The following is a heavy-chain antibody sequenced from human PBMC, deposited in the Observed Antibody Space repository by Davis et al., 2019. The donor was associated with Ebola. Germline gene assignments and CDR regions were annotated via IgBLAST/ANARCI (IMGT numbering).Heavy chain of an antibody. Sequence: GESLKISCKATGYSFTTYWIGWVRQMPGKGLEWMGIIYPEDFDTRYNPAFQGQVTISADKSISTAYLQWSSLKASDTAMYYCARRDFAAAGIGDYYGMDVWGQGTTVTVSS. CDR3: ARRDFAAAGIGDYYGMDV. CDR2: IYPEDFDT. D-gene: IGHD6-13*01. CDR1: GYSFTTYW. V-gene: IGHV5-51*01. J-gene: IGHJ6*02.